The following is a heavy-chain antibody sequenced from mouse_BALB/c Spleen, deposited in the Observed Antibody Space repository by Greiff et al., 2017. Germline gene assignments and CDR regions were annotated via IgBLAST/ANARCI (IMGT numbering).Heavy chain of an antibody. V-gene: IGHV5-17*02. D-gene: IGHD1-1*02. CDR3: ASYGRMDY. J-gene: IGHJ4*01. Sequence: EVKLMESGGGLVQPGGSRKLSCAASGFTFSSFGMHWVRQAPEKGLEWVAYISSGSSTIYYADTVKGRFTISRDNPKNTLFLQMTSLRSEDTAMYYCASYGRMDYWGQGTSVTDSS. CDR1: GFTFSSFG. CDR2: ISSGSSTI.